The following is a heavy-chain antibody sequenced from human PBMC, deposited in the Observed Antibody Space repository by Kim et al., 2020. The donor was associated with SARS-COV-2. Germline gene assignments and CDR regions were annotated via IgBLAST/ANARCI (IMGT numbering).Heavy chain of an antibody. J-gene: IGHJ4*02. CDR1: GGSISSSSYY. Sequence: SETLSLTCTVSGGSISSSSYYWAWIRQPPGKGLEWIGSIYYSGSTYYNPSLKSRVTVSVDTSRNQFSLKLPSVTAADTAVYYCARDLRDYVSGIDYWGQG. D-gene: IGHD3-10*01. CDR3: ARDLRDYVSGIDY. V-gene: IGHV4-39*07. CDR2: IYYSGST.